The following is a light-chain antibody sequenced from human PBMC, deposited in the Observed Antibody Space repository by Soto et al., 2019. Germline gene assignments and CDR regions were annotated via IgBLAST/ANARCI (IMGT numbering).Light chain of an antibody. J-gene: IGKJ1*01. CDR3: QHYYSDPPWT. V-gene: IGKV4-1*01. Sequence: DIVMTQSPDSLAVSLGERATINCRSSQSVLYSSNNKNYLGWYQQKPGQAPKLLIYWASTRESGVPDRFSGSGSGTDFTLTISSLQGEDVAVYYCQHYYSDPPWTFGQGTKVEIK. CDR2: WAS. CDR1: QSVLYSSNNKNY.